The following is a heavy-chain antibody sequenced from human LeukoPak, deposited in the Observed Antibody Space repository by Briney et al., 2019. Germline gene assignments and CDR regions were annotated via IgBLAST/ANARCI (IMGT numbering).Heavy chain of an antibody. D-gene: IGHD5-18*01. J-gene: IGHJ4*02. CDR2: ISSSSSYI. CDR1: GFTFSSYS. Sequence: GGSLRLSCAASGFTFSSYSMNWVRQAPGKGLEWVSSISSSSSYIYYADSVKGRFTISRDNAKNSLYLQMNSLRAEDTAVYYCARALRGYSYGYRYWGQGTLVTVSS. V-gene: IGHV3-21*01. CDR3: ARALRGYSYGYRY.